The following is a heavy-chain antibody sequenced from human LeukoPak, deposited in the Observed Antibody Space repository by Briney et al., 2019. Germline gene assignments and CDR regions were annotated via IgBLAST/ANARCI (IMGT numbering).Heavy chain of an antibody. Sequence: SETLSLTCTVSGASISSHYWSWIRQPPGKGLEWIGYMYHTGSTNSNPSLKSRVTMSVDTSKNQFSLRLTSVTAADTAVYYCARDFQRLGSDAFDFWGQGTMVTVSS. V-gene: IGHV4-59*11. D-gene: IGHD2-15*01. CDR1: GASISSHY. CDR3: ARDFQRLGSDAFDF. J-gene: IGHJ3*01. CDR2: MYHTGST.